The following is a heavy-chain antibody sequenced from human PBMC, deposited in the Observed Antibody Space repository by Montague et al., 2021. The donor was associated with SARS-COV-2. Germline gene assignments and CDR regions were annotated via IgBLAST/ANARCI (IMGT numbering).Heavy chain of an antibody. D-gene: IGHD1-1*01. J-gene: IGHJ4*02. Sequence: SLRLSCAASGFTFSNYGFSWVRLAPGKGLEWVSGIGDSGEVIHYVDAVKGRFTISRDSSMDTLFLQMNGLRAEDTAIYYCAKGGTGTNMIFDYWGQGVLVAVSS. CDR2: IGDSGEVI. V-gene: IGHV3-23*01. CDR1: GFTFSNYG. CDR3: AKGGTGTNMIFDY.